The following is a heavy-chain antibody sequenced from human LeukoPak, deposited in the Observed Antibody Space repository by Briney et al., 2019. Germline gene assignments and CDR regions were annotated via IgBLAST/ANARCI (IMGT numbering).Heavy chain of an antibody. Sequence: SQTLSLTCAISGDSVSSNSAAWNWIRQSPWRGLKGLGRSYYRSKWYRDYAVCVKSRITINPDTSKHQFTCELTSVTPEDSAGYYCARVRCSGGSGSTRFDPWGQGTLVTVSS. CDR1: GDSVSSNSAA. CDR2: SYYRSKWYR. CDR3: ARVRCSGGSGSTRFDP. D-gene: IGHD2-15*01. V-gene: IGHV6-1*01. J-gene: IGHJ5*02.